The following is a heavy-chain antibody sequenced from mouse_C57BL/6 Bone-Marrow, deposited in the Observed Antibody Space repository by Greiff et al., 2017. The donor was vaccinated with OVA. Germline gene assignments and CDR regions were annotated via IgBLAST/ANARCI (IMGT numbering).Heavy chain of an antibody. D-gene: IGHD1-1*01. Sequence: QVQLQQPGAELVKPGASVKLSCKASGYTFTSYWMHWVKQRPGQGLEWIGMIHPNSGSTNYNEKFKSKATLTVDKSSSTAYMQLSSLTSEDSAVYYCALPYYYGSSYRAMGYWGQGTSVTVSS. V-gene: IGHV1-64*01. CDR3: ALPYYYGSSYRAMGY. CDR2: IHPNSGST. CDR1: GYTFTSYW. J-gene: IGHJ4*01.